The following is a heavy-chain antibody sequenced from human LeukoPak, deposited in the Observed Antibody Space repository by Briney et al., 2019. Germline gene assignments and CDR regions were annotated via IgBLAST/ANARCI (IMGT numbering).Heavy chain of an antibody. Sequence: ASVKVSCKASVYTFTSYGISWVRQAPGQGPEWMGWISAYNGNTNYAQKLQGRVTMTTDTSTSTAYMELRSLRSDDTAVYYCARESRHSNSFDYWGQGTLVTVSS. V-gene: IGHV1-18*01. CDR2: ISAYNGNT. CDR1: VYTFTSYG. D-gene: IGHD4-11*01. CDR3: ARESRHSNSFDY. J-gene: IGHJ4*02.